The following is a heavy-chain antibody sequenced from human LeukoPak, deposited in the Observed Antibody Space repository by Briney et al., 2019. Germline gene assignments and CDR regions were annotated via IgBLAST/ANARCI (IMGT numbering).Heavy chain of an antibody. CDR1: GYTLTELP. CDR2: FDPEDGET. J-gene: IGHJ4*02. CDR3: ATSGRYSSGCHY. D-gene: IGHD6-19*01. Sequence: GASVKVSCKVSGYTLTELPMHWVRQAPGKGLEWMGGFDPEDGETIYAQKFQGRVTMTEDTSTDTAYMELSSLRSEDTAVYYCATSGRYSSGCHYWGQGTLVTVSS. V-gene: IGHV1-24*01.